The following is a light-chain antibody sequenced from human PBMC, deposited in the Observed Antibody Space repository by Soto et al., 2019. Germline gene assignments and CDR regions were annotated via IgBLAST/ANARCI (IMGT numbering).Light chain of an antibody. V-gene: IGKV3-20*01. CDR2: GIS. CDR3: YQYSTLPHT. J-gene: IGKJ2*01. Sequence: ENVLTQAPGTLSLSPGEGATLSCRATQSVTSMYFAWYQQKPGQAPRLLIYGISSRATDIPGRGSGSGSGTDYTLTISKLEPEDFGVYYCYQYSTLPHTFGQGTKLEVK. CDR1: QSVTSMY.